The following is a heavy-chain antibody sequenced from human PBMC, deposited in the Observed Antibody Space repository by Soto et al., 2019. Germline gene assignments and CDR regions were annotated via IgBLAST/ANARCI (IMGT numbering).Heavy chain of an antibody. CDR2: IYYSGST. J-gene: IGHJ4*02. V-gene: IGHV4-59*01. CDR3: ARAWGEAFDY. D-gene: IGHD3-16*01. CDR1: GGSISSYY. Sequence: QVQLQESGPGLVKPSETLSLTCTVSGGSISSYYWSWIRQPPGKGLEWIGYIYYSGSTNYNPSLTSRVTISVDTSKNQSSLKRSSVTAADTAVYYCARAWGEAFDYWGQGTLVTVSS.